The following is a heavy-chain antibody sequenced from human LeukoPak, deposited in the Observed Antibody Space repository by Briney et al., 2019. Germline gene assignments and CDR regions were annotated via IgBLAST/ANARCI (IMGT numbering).Heavy chain of an antibody. CDR3: ARAGGYSGSYYYYYYYMDV. CDR1: GYTFTSYG. Sequence: GASVKVSCKASGYTFTSYGISWVRQAPGQGLEWMGWIGAYNGNTNYAQKLQGRVTMTTDTSTSTAYMELRSLRSDDTAVYYCARAGGYSGSYYYYYYYMDVWGKGTTVTVSS. V-gene: IGHV1-18*01. CDR2: IGAYNGNT. J-gene: IGHJ6*03. D-gene: IGHD1-26*01.